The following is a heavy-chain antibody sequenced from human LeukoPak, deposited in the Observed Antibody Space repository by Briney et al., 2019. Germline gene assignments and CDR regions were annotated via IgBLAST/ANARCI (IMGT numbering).Heavy chain of an antibody. Sequence: PGGSLRLSCAASGFTFSSYAMSWVRQAPGKGLEWVSAISGSGGSTYYADSVKGRFTISRDNSKNTLYLQMNSLRAEDTAVYYCARVPSSGYYYFDYWGQGTLVTVPS. J-gene: IGHJ4*02. CDR3: ARVPSSGYYYFDY. CDR2: ISGSGGST. D-gene: IGHD3-22*01. CDR1: GFTFSSYA. V-gene: IGHV3-23*01.